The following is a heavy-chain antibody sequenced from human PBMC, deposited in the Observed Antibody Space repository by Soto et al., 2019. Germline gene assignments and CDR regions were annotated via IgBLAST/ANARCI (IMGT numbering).Heavy chain of an antibody. CDR1: GFIFSDVA. D-gene: IGHD2-21*01. V-gene: IGHV3-23*01. J-gene: IGHJ2*01. CDR2: VSVYGGST. Sequence: DVQLLESGGDLVQPGASLRLSCAASGFIFSDVAMSWVRQTPGKGLEWVSAVSVYGGSTHYSDAVKGRFTISRDNSRDTLFLQMNSLRAEDTAVYYCARRPAGDSHWYFDLWGRGTLVTVSS. CDR3: ARRPAGDSHWYFDL.